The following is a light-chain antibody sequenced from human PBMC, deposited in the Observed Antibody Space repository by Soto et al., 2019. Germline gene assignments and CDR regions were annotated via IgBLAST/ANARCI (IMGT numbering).Light chain of an antibody. Sequence: EIVMTQSPATLSVSPGGRATLSCRASQSVINNLAWYQQRPGQPPRLLIYGAYTRATGVPSRFGGSGSGTVLTLTSSNLQSEDSAIYHCQQYDDGPGETFGQNTKLDIK. J-gene: IGKJ2*01. CDR1: QSVINN. V-gene: IGKV3-15*01. CDR3: QQYDDGPGET. CDR2: GAY.